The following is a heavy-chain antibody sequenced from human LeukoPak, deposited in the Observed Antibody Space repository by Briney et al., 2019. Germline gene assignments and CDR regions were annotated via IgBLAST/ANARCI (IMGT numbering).Heavy chain of an antibody. CDR3: ARVSLLMANSGWCSSIGIGY. V-gene: IGHV1-18*01. D-gene: IGHD6-19*01. CDR1: GYTFTSYG. CDR2: ISAYNGNT. J-gene: IGHJ4*02. Sequence: ASVKVSCKASGYTFTSYGISWVRQAPGQGLEWVGWISAYNGNTNYAQKLQGRVTMTTDTSTSTAYMELRSLRSDDTAVYYCARVSLLMANSGWCSSIGIGYWGQATLVTVSS.